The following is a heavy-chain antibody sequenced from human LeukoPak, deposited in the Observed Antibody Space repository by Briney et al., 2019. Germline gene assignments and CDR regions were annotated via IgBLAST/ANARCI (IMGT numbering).Heavy chain of an antibody. CDR2: LYSDDTT. J-gene: IGHJ4*02. D-gene: IGHD1-26*01. CDR1: GFTFSNFW. V-gene: IGHV3-53*01. CDR3: ARGGGYYAIDY. Sequence: PGESLRLSCTASGFTFSNFWMGWVRQAPGKGLEWVSVLYSDDTTYYADSVKGRFTISRDNSKNTLYLQMNNLRAEDTAVYYCARGGGYYAIDYWGQGTLVTVSS.